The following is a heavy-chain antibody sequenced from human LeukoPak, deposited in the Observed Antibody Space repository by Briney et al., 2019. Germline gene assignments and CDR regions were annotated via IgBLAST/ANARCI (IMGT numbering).Heavy chain of an antibody. CDR2: ISSNGGST. J-gene: IGHJ4*02. D-gene: IGHD6-19*01. V-gene: IGHV3-64D*06. Sequence: GGSLRLSCSASGFTFSSYAMHWVRQAPGKGLEYVSAISSNGGSTYYADSVEGRFTISRDNSKNTLYLQMSSLRAEDTAVYYCVSSSGWGPFDYWGQGTLVTVSS. CDR3: VSSSGWGPFDY. CDR1: GFTFSSYA.